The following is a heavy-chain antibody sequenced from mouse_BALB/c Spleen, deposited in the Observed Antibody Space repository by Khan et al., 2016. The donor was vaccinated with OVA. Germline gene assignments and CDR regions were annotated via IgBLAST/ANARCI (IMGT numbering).Heavy chain of an antibody. Sequence: QVQLQQSGAELVKAGASVKMSCKASGYTFTSYWMDWVKQRLGQGLEWFAETNPTNGRTYYNEKFKSKATLTVDKSSSTAYMLLSGPTFEDSAVYYCARINKSVATYFDYWGQGTTLTVSS. CDR3: ARINKSVATYFDY. V-gene: IGHV1S81*02. J-gene: IGHJ2*01. CDR2: TNPTNGRT. CDR1: GYTFTSYW. D-gene: IGHD1-1*01.